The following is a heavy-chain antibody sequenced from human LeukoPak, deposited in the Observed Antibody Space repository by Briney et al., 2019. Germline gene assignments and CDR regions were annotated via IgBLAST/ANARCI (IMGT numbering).Heavy chain of an antibody. D-gene: IGHD2-15*01. CDR3: ARDCSGGSCYGAFDI. CDR2: IYDSGST. CDR1: GGSISSGDYY. J-gene: IGHJ3*02. V-gene: IGHV4-30-4*02. Sequence: SETLSLTCTVSGGSISSGDYYWSWIRQPPGKGLEWIVYIYDSGSTYYNPSLKSRITISVDTSENRFSLKLSSVTATDTAVYYCARDCSGGSCYGAFDIWGQGTMVTVSS.